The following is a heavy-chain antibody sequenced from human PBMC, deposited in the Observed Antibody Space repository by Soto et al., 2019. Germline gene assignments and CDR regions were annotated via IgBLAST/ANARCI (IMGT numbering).Heavy chain of an antibody. D-gene: IGHD4-17*01. V-gene: IGHV4-34*01. Sequence: SETLSLTCAVYGGSFSGYYWSWIRQPPGKGLEWIGEINHSGSTNYNPSLKSRVTISVDTSKNQFSLKLSSVTAADTAVYYCARRLNYGDYPNYFDYWGQGTLVTVSS. J-gene: IGHJ4*02. CDR3: ARRLNYGDYPNYFDY. CDR1: GGSFSGYY. CDR2: INHSGST.